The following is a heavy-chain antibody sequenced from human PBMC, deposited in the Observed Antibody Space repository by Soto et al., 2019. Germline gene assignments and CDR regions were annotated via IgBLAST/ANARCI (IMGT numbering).Heavy chain of an antibody. Sequence: QVQLVESGGGVVQPGGSLRLSCAASGFTFSTSGMHWVRQAPGKGLEWVAFISSDGDYKYCADSVKGRFTVSRDNSKNTVYLQMNGLRAEDTAFYFCAKDRLWLKWFDPWGLGTLVIVSS. J-gene: IGHJ5*02. CDR3: AKDRLWLKWFDP. CDR1: GFTFSTSG. CDR2: ISSDGDYK. D-gene: IGHD6-19*01. V-gene: IGHV3-30*18.